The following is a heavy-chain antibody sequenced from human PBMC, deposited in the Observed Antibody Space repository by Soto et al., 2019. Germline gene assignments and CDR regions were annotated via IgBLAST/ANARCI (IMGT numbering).Heavy chain of an antibody. D-gene: IGHD3-22*01. CDR1: GFTFSSYG. V-gene: IGHV3-30*18. Sequence: GGSLRLSCAASGFTFSSYGMHWVRQAPGKGLEWVAVISYDGSNKYYADSVKGRFTISRDNSKNTLYLQMNSLRAEDTAVYYCAKEGLLAYYYDSSGYYYPPNYFDYWGQGTLVTSPQ. J-gene: IGHJ4*02. CDR3: AKEGLLAYYYDSSGYYYPPNYFDY. CDR2: ISYDGSNK.